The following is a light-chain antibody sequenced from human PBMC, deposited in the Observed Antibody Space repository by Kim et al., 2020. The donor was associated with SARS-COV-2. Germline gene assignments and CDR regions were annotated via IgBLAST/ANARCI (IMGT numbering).Light chain of an antibody. CDR1: HGVSNV. Sequence: VSPGGAATLSCGGSHGVSNVLAWYQQKPGQAPRLLIYGASTRATGIPARFSGSGSGTEFTLTISSLQSEDSAVYFCQQYSSWPLTFGEGTKVDIK. CDR3: QQYSSWPLT. CDR2: GAS. V-gene: IGKV3-15*01. J-gene: IGKJ4*01.